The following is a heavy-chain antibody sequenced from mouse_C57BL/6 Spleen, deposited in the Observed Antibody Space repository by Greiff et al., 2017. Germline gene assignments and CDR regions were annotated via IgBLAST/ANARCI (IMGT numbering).Heavy chain of an antibody. D-gene: IGHD1-1*01. CDR2: IYPRSGNT. CDR1: GYTFTSYG. V-gene: IGHV1-81*01. CDR3: ARGGSSPFAY. J-gene: IGHJ3*01. Sequence: VKLQESGAELARPGASVKLSCKASGYTFTSYGISWVKQRTGQGLEWIGEIYPRSGNTYYNEKFKGKATLTADKSSSTAYMELRSLTSEASAVYFCARGGSSPFAYWGQGTLVTVSA.